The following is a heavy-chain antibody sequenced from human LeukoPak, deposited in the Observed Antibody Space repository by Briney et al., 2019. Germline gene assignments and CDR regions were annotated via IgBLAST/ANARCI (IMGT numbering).Heavy chain of an antibody. J-gene: IGHJ5*02. CDR2: MNPNSGNT. V-gene: IGHV1-8*01. D-gene: IGHD3-10*01. Sequence: ASVKVSCKASGYTFTSYDINWVRQATGQGLEWMGWMNPNSGNTGYAQKFQGRVTTTRNTSISTAYMELSSLRSEDTAVYYCARGGSSYYGSGSYYKWFDPWGQGTPVTVSS. CDR1: GYTFTSYD. CDR3: ARGGSSYYGSGSYYKWFDP.